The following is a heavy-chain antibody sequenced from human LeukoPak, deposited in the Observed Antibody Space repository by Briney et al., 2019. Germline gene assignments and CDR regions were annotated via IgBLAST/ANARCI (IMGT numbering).Heavy chain of an antibody. Sequence: PGGSLRLSCGASGFTFSSHSMSWVRQPPGKGLEWIGSIYYSGSTYYNPSLKSRVTISVDTSKNQFSLKLSSVTAADTAVYYCARHPYYKYNWFDPWGQGTLVTVSS. CDR3: ARHPYYKYNWFDP. CDR2: IYYSGST. V-gene: IGHV4-39*01. D-gene: IGHD2-21*01. CDR1: GFTFSSHS. J-gene: IGHJ5*02.